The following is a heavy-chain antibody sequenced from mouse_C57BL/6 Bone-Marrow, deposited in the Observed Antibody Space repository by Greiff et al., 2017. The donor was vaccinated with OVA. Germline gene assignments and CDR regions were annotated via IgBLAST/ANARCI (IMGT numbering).Heavy chain of an antibody. CDR1: GYTFTSYW. J-gene: IGHJ4*01. V-gene: IGHV1-5*01. CDR3: TREGLEVYYDAMDY. Sequence: VQLKESGTVLARPGASVKMSCKTSGYTFTSYWMHWVKQRPGQGLEWIGAIYPGNSDTSYNQKFKGKATLTAVTSASTAYMELSSLTNEDSAVDVYTREGLEVYYDAMDYWGQGTPVTVSA. D-gene: IGHD2-13*01. CDR2: IYPGNSDT.